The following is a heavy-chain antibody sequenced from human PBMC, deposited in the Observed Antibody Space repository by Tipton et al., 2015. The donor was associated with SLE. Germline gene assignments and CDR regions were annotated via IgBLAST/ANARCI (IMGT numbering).Heavy chain of an antibody. J-gene: IGHJ6*02. CDR1: GGSISSGDYY. Sequence: TLSLTCTVSGGSISSGDYYWSWIRQPPGKGLEWIGYIYYSGSTYYNPSLKSRVTISVDTSKNQFSLKLTSVTAADTAVYYCARTSGWPDSYYYYYGMDVWGQGTTVTVSS. CDR2: IYYSGST. V-gene: IGHV4-30-4*01. D-gene: IGHD6-19*01. CDR3: ARTSGWPDSYYYYYGMDV.